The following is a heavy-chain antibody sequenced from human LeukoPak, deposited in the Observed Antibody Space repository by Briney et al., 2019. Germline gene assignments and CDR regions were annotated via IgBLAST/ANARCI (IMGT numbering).Heavy chain of an antibody. CDR1: DGSISSYY. CDR3: ARNQHSYDSSGPGYWYFDL. Sequence: SETLSLTCTVSDGSISSYYSSWIRQPPGKGLEWIGYIYHSGSTNYNPSLKSRVTISVDTSKNEFSLKLSSVTAADTAMYYCARNQHSYDSSGPGYWYFDLWGRGTLVTVSS. CDR2: IYHSGST. V-gene: IGHV4-59*01. J-gene: IGHJ2*01. D-gene: IGHD3-22*01.